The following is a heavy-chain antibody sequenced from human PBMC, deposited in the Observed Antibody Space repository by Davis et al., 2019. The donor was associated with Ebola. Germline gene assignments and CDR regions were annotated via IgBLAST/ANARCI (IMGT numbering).Heavy chain of an antibody. V-gene: IGHV4-34*09. Sequence: SETLSLTCTVSGGSISSYYWSWIRQPPGKGLEWIGEINHSGSTNYNPSLKSRVTISVDTSKNQFSLKLSSVTAADTAVYYCARANSGSYFDAFDIWGQGTMVTVSS. D-gene: IGHD1-26*01. CDR1: GGSISSYY. J-gene: IGHJ3*02. CDR3: ARANSGSYFDAFDI. CDR2: INHSGST.